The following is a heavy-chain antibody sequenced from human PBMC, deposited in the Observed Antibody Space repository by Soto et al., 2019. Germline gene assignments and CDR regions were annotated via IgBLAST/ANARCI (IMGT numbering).Heavy chain of an antibody. V-gene: IGHV3-33*01. J-gene: IGHJ4*02. CDR2: IWYDGSNK. CDR1: GFTFSSYG. CDR3: ARVPAAATYFDY. Sequence: GGSLRLSCAASGFTFSSYGMHWVRQAPGKGLEWVAVIWYDGSNKYYADSVKGRFTISRDNSKNTLYLQMNSLRAEDTAVCYCARVPAAATYFDYWGQGTLVTVSS. D-gene: IGHD6-13*01.